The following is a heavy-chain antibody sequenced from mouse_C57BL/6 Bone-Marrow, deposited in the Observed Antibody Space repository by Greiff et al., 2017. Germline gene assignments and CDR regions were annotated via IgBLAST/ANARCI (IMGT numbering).Heavy chain of an antibody. CDR2: IDPSDSYT. J-gene: IGHJ2*01. CDR3: ARSDYDYDLYYFDY. CDR1: GYTFTSYW. D-gene: IGHD2-4*01. Sequence: QVQLQQPGAELVKPGASVKLSCKASGYTFTSYWMQWVKPRPGQGLEWIGEIDPSDSYTNYNQKFKGKATLTVDTSSSTAYMQLSSLTSEDSAVYYCARSDYDYDLYYFDYWGQGTTLTVSS. V-gene: IGHV1-50*01.